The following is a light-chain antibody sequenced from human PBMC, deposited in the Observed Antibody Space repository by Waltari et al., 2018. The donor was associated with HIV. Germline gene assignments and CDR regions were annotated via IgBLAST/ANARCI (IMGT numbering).Light chain of an antibody. CDR3: QQYGSSQVT. CDR1: QSVISSF. CDR2: DAS. V-gene: IGKV3-20*01. Sequence: GERATLSCRASQSVISSFLAWYQQKPGQAPRLLIYDASRRATGIPDFTLTISRLEPEDFAVYYCQQYGSSQVTFGQGTRVDI. J-gene: IGKJ1*01.